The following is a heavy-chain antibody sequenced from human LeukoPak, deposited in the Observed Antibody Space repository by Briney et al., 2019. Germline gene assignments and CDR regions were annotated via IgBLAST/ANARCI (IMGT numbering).Heavy chain of an antibody. CDR2: INPSGGST. CDR3: ARAAAGTRIRNWFDP. D-gene: IGHD6-13*01. CDR1: GYTFTMYY. V-gene: IGHV1-46*01. J-gene: IGHJ5*02. Sequence: ASVKVSCKASGYTFTMYYIHWVRQAPGQGLEWMGIINPSGGSTSYAQKFQGRVTMTRDMSTSTVYMELSSLRSEDTAVYYCARAAAGTRIRNWFDPWGQGTLVTVSS.